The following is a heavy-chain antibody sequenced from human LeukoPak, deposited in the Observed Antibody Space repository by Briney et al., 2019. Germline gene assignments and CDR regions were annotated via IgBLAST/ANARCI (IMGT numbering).Heavy chain of an antibody. V-gene: IGHV3-23*01. CDR2: TVGGGDGT. J-gene: IGHJ4*02. CDR1: GFTFSSTS. Sequence: GGSLRLSCAASGFTFSSTSMSWVRQAPGKGLEWVAVTVGGGDGTYYADSVKGRFTISRDNSNNTLYLQMNSLRAEDTAVYYCAKVGDGSGSYYMYYFDYWGQGTLVTVSS. CDR3: AKVGDGSGSYYMYYFDY. D-gene: IGHD3-10*01.